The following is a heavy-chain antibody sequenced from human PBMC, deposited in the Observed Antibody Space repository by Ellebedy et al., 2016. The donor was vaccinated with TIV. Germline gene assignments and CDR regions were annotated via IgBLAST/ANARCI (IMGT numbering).Heavy chain of an antibody. D-gene: IGHD6-13*01. J-gene: IGHJ4*02. CDR2: IYYTRTT. CDR1: GGSISSYY. V-gene: IGHV4-59*08. CDR3: AKLSGIAAAGT. Sequence: MPSETLSLTCTVSGGSISSYYWSWIRQPPGKGLEWIGYIYYTRTTNYNSSLKSRVTISVDTSKNQFSLKLSSVTAADTGVYYCAKLSGIAAAGTWGQGTLVTVSS.